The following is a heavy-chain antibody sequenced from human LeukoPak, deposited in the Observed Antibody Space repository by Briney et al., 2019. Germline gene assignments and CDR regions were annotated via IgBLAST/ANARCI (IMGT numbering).Heavy chain of an antibody. V-gene: IGHV3-23*01. D-gene: IGHD3-22*01. CDR2: LSGSGGST. J-gene: IGHJ3*02. CDR1: RFTFSNYW. CDR3: AKVRGGNYASGAFDI. Sequence: GGSLRLSCTASRFTFSNYWMSWVRQAPGKGLEWVSGLSGSGGSTYYPDSVKGRFTISRDNSKNTLYLQMNSLRAEDTAVYYCAKVRGGNYASGAFDIWGQGTMVTVSS.